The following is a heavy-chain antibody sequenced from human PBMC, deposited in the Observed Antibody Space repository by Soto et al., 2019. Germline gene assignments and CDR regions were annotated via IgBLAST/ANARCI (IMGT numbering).Heavy chain of an antibody. CDR3: ALHNGHGSGLDLHYYYGMDV. D-gene: IGHD3-10*01. CDR2: ISYDGSNK. J-gene: IGHJ6*02. Sequence: TGGSLRLSCAASGFTFSGYGMHWVRQAPGKGLEWVAVISYDGSNKYYADSVKGRFTISRDNSKNTLYLQMNSLRAEDTAVYYCALHNGHGSGLDLHYYYGMDVWGQGTTVTVSS. CDR1: GFTFSGYG. V-gene: IGHV3-30*19.